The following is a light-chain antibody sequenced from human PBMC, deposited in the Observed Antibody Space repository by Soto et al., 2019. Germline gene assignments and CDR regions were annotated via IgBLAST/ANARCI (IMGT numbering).Light chain of an antibody. Sequence: QSVLTQPASVSGSPGQSITISCTGNSRDVGNYNLVSWYQQHPGKAPKLMIYEDTKRPSGVSSRFSCSKSAYTASLTISALQPEDEAYYYCCSYAGSSTYVFGGGTQLTVL. V-gene: IGLV2-23*01. CDR1: SRDVGNYNL. CDR2: EDT. J-gene: IGLJ7*01. CDR3: CSYAGSSTYV.